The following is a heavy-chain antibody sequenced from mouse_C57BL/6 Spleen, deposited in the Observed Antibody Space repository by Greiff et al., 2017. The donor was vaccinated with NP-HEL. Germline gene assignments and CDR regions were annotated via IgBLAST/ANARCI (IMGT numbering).Heavy chain of an antibody. J-gene: IGHJ4*01. Sequence: LKESEGGLVQPGSSMKLSCTASGFTFSDYYMAWVRQVPEKGLEWVANINYDGSSTYYLDSLKSRFIISRDNAKNILYLQMSSLKSEDTATYYCARLQSGAMDYWGQGTSVTVSS. CDR2: INYDGSST. CDR1: GFTFSDYY. CDR3: ARLQSGAMDY. D-gene: IGHD3-1*01. V-gene: IGHV5-16*01.